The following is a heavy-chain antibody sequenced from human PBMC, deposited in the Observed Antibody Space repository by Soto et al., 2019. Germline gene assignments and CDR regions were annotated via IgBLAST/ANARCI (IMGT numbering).Heavy chain of an antibody. CDR1: GGPINSNNYY. V-gene: IGHV4-31*03. CDR2: IHHSGSS. Sequence: QVQLQESGPGLVKPSQTLSLTCTVSGGPINSNNYYWSWIRQHPGKGLEWIRYIHHSGSSFYNPSLKRRVTISVATSKNQFSLRLRSVTAADTAVYYCAREGRWRSSSDWSWFDPWGQGTLVTVSS. D-gene: IGHD6-19*01. CDR3: AREGRWRSSSDWSWFDP. J-gene: IGHJ5*02.